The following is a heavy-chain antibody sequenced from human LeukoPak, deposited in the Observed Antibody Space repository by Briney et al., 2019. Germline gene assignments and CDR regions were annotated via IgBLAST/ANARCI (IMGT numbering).Heavy chain of an antibody. CDR3: VKDTRDTRDDY. CDR1: GFIFTDYT. CDR2: ITKYGDAT. V-gene: IGHV3-64D*06. J-gene: IGHJ4*02. Sequence: PGGSLRLSCSASGFIFTDYTIHWVRQAPGKGLEYVSAITKYGDATYYADSVKGRFTISRDNSKNTVWLQMSSLRPEDTAVYYCVKDTRDTRDDYWGQGTLVTVSS. D-gene: IGHD5-24*01.